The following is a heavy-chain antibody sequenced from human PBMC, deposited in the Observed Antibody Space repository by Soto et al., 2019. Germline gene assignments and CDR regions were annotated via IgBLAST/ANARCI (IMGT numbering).Heavy chain of an antibody. J-gene: IGHJ5*02. CDR2: ISGSGGST. Sequence: PGGSLRLCCAASGFTFSSYAMSWVRQAPGKGLEWVSAISGSGGSTYYADSVKGRFTISRENSKNTLYLQMNSLRAEDTAVYYCAKGYDYGDNGWFDPWGQGTLVTVSS. CDR1: GFTFSSYA. CDR3: AKGYDYGDNGWFDP. D-gene: IGHD4-17*01. V-gene: IGHV3-23*01.